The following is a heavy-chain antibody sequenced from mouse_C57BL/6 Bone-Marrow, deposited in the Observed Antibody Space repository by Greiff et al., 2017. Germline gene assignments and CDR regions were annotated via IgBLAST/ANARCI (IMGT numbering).Heavy chain of an antibody. D-gene: IGHD2-5*01. Sequence: QVQLQQPGAELVMPGASVKLSCKASGYTFTSYWMHWVKQRPGQGLEWIGEIDPSDSYTNYNQKFKGKSTLTVDKSSSTAYMQLSSLTSEDSAVYYCARDSNYVWFAYGGRGTLVTVSA. CDR1: GYTFTSYW. CDR2: IDPSDSYT. J-gene: IGHJ3*01. V-gene: IGHV1-69*01. CDR3: ARDSNYVWFAY.